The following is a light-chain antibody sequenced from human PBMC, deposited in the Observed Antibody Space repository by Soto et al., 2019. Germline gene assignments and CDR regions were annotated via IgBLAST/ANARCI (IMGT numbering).Light chain of an antibody. Sequence: EIVLTQSPGTLSLSPGERATLSCMASQSVSSSYLAWYQQKSGQAPRLLIYGASNRATGIPDRFSGSGSGTDFTLTISRLEPEDFAVYYCQQYGRSSWTFGQGTKVEIK. J-gene: IGKJ1*01. CDR2: GAS. CDR1: QSVSSSY. V-gene: IGKV3-20*01. CDR3: QQYGRSSWT.